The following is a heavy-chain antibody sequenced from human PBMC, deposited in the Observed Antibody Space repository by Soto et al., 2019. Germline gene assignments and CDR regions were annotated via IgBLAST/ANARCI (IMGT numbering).Heavy chain of an antibody. Sequence: QVQLQESGPGLVKPSGTLSLTCTVSGGSISGSNWWTWVRQPPGKGLEWIGEVYHSGGSNYNPSLESRVTMSVDRSRNQFSLYLSSATAADTAVYYCARVTLTVTSDLYYYYMDVWGKGTTVTVSS. CDR1: GGSISGSNW. J-gene: IGHJ6*03. V-gene: IGHV4-4*02. CDR2: VYHSGGS. D-gene: IGHD4-17*01. CDR3: ARVTLTVTSDLYYYYMDV.